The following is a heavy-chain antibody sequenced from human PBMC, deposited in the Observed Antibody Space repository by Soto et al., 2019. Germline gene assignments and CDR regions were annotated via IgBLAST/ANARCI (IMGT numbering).Heavy chain of an antibody. CDR2: IYWDDDK. V-gene: IGHV2-5*02. D-gene: IGHD6-19*01. CDR3: AHTVVAGLGYYFDY. J-gene: IGHJ4*02. Sequence: QITLKESGPTLVKPTQTLTLTCSFSGFSLSTTRVGVGWIRQPPGKALEWLALIYWDDDKRYSPSLKSRLTITNHTXXNRVVLTMTNMYPVDTATYYCAHTVVAGLGYYFDYWGQGTLVTVSS. CDR1: GFSLSTTRVG.